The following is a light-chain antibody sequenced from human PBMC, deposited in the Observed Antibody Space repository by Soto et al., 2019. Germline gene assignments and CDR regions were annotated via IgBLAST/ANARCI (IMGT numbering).Light chain of an antibody. J-gene: IGLJ1*01. Sequence: QSVLTQPPSVSGAPGQRITISCTESNSNLGAGYDVHWYQQFPGTAPKLLIFGNTKRPSGVPGVFSSSKSGSSDSLAITGLQAEDEDDYYYQSSDSSLSAFHVFGTGTKVTVL. CDR3: QSSDSSLSAFHV. V-gene: IGLV1-40*01. CDR1: NSNLGAGYD. CDR2: GNT.